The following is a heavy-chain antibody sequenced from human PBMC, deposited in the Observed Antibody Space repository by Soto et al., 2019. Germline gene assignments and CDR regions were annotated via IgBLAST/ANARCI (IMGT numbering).Heavy chain of an antibody. V-gene: IGHV4-39*01. Sequence: QLQLQESGPGLVKPSETLSLTCTVSGGSISSSSYYWGWIRQPPGKGLEWIGRIYYSGSTYYNPSLKSRVTISVDTSKNQFYLKLSSGTAAATAVDYCERQSRGYFAFWGQGTPVTVSS. CDR3: ERQSRGYFAF. J-gene: IGHJ4*02. CDR2: IYYSGST. CDR1: GGSISSSSYY.